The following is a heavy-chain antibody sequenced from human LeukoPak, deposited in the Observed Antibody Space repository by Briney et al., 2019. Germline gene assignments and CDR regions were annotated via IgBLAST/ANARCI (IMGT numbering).Heavy chain of an antibody. J-gene: IGHJ6*02. V-gene: IGHV4-59*01. Sequence: SETLSLTCTVSGGSMSTYYWSWPRQPPGKGLESIGYIYYSGTTHYNPSLKSRVTISVDTSKSQFSLKLTSVTAADTAIYYCARHPGCGSDCLCGMDVWGQGTTVTVSS. CDR3: ARHPGCGSDCLCGMDV. CDR2: IYYSGTT. CDR1: GGSMSTYY. D-gene: IGHD2-21*02.